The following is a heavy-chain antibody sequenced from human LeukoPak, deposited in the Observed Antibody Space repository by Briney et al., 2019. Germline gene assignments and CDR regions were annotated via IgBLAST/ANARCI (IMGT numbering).Heavy chain of an antibody. D-gene: IGHD6-13*01. CDR2: IDPSDSYT. Sequence: PAESLKISCKGSGYSFTSYWITWVRQMPGKGLEWMGRIDPSDSYTNYSPSFQGHVTISVDKSISTAYLQWSSLKASDTAMYYCARRDRYSWYSFDYWGQGTLVTVSS. J-gene: IGHJ4*02. V-gene: IGHV5-10-1*01. CDR3: ARRDRYSWYSFDY. CDR1: GYSFTSYW.